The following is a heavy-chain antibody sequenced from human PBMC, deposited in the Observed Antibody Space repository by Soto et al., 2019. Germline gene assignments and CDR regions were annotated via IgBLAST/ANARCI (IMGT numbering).Heavy chain of an antibody. J-gene: IGHJ6*02. CDR3: ASHRPYYDILTGYSPQGSPYYYYGMDV. CDR2: IYYSGST. D-gene: IGHD3-9*01. Sequence: QLQLQESGPGLVKPSETLSLTCTVSGGSISSSSYYWGWIRQPPGKGLEWIGSIYYSGSTYYNPALKCRVTISVDTSKNQFSLKLSSVTAADTAVYYCASHRPYYDILTGYSPQGSPYYYYGMDVWGQGTTVTVSS. CDR1: GGSISSSSYY. V-gene: IGHV4-39*01.